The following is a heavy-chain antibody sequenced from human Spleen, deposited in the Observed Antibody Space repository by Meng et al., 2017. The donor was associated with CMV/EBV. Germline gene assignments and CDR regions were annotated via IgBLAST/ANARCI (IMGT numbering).Heavy chain of an antibody. CDR3: ARDGGYDGYSSSSHYYYYGMDV. Sequence: YGISWVRQATGQGLEWMGWISAYNGNTNYAQKIQGRVTMTTDTSKSTAYMELRSLRSDDTAVYYCARDGGYDGYSSSSHYYYYGMDVWGQGTTVTVSS. CDR2: ISAYNGNT. D-gene: IGHD6-6*01. CDR1: YG. V-gene: IGHV1-18*01. J-gene: IGHJ6*02.